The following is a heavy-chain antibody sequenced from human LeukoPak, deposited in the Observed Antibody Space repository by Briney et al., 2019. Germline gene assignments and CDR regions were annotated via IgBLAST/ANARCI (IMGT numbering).Heavy chain of an antibody. Sequence: GGSLRLSCAAYGFTFSSYWMSWVRQAPGKGLEWVALISYDGSSKYYADSVKGRFTISRDNSKNTLYLQMNSLRAEDTAVFYCTRVGVNYGDSYPFDYWGQGTLVTVSS. J-gene: IGHJ4*02. CDR3: TRVGVNYGDSYPFDY. V-gene: IGHV3-30-3*01. CDR2: ISYDGSSK. CDR1: GFTFSSYW. D-gene: IGHD4-17*01.